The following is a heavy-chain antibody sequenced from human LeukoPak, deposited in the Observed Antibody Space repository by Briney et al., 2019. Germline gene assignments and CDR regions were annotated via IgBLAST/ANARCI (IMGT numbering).Heavy chain of an antibody. CDR1: GYTFTGYY. J-gene: IGHJ4*02. V-gene: IGHV1-2*04. CDR3: ARELRPTYDILTGLFDY. CDR2: INPNSGGT. Sequence: ASVKVSCKASGYTFTGYYMHWVRQAPGQGLEWMGWINPNSGGTNYAQKFQGWVTMTRDTSISTAYMELSRLRSDDTAVYYCARELRPTYDILTGLFDYWGQGTLVTVSS. D-gene: IGHD3-9*01.